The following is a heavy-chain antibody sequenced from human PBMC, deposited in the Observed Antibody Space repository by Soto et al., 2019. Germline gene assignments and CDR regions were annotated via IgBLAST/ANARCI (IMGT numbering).Heavy chain of an antibody. Sequence: GKGLVWVSVIWYDGSKKYYADSVKGRFTISRDNCKNKLYLQINSLSAEDTVVYYCARGDYHNVGSFVHWGQGTLVTVSS. V-gene: IGHV3-33*01. D-gene: IGHD2-21*01. CDR2: IWYDGSKK. CDR3: ARGDYHNVGSFVH. J-gene: IGHJ4*02.